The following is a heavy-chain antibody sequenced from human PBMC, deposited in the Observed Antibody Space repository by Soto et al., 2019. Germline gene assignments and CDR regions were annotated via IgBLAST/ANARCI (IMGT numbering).Heavy chain of an antibody. CDR2: ISNSSSYI. CDR1: GFTFSSYS. Sequence: GGSLRLSCAASGFTFSSYSMNWVRQAPGKGLEWVSSISNSSSYIYYADSVKGRFTISRDNAKNSLYLQMNSLRAEDTAVYDCAREALDTAFDIWGQGTMVTVSS. J-gene: IGHJ3*02. V-gene: IGHV3-21*01. D-gene: IGHD5-18*01. CDR3: AREALDTAFDI.